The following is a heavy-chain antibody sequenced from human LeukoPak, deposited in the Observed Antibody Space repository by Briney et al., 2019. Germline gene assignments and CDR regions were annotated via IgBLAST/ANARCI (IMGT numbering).Heavy chain of an antibody. D-gene: IGHD3-9*01. V-gene: IGHV3-23*01. Sequence: VGSLRLSCAVSGITLSNYGISWVRQAPGKGLEWVAGISGSGGSTSYADSLKGRFTISRHNAKNSLYLQMNSLRAEDTAVYYCARDRDVSDILTDALDYWGQGSLVTVSS. CDR1: GITLSNYG. J-gene: IGHJ4*02. CDR2: ISGSGGST. CDR3: ARDRDVSDILTDALDY.